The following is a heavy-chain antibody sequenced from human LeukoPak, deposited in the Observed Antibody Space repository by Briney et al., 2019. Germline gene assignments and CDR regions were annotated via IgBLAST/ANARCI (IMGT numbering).Heavy chain of an antibody. D-gene: IGHD5-24*01. CDR1: GYTFTSYW. J-gene: IGHJ3*02. V-gene: IGHV5-51*01. Sequence: GESLKISCKGSGYTFTSYWIGWVRQMPGKGLEWMGIIYPGDSDTRCSPSFQGQVTLSVDKSISTVYLQWSSLKASDTAIYYCALRDGYNRGNSFDIWGQGTMVTVSS. CDR2: IYPGDSDT. CDR3: ALRDGYNRGNSFDI.